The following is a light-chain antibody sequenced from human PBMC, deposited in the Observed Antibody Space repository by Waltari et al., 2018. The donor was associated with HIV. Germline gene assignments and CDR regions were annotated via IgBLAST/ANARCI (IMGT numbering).Light chain of an antibody. CDR3: LQSSSLPYT. J-gene: IGKJ2*01. CDR1: QSIGSS. CDR2: SAS. V-gene: IGKV6-21*02. Sequence: EIVLTQSPDFQSVTPNEKVTITCRASQSIGSSLQWYQQKPDQSPKLLFKSASQSISGVPSRFSGSGSGTDFTLAIYTLEAEDVATYYCLQSSSLPYTFGRGTKLEIK.